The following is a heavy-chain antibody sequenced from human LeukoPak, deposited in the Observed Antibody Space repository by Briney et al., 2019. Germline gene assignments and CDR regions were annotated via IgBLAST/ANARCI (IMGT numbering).Heavy chain of an antibody. V-gene: IGHV1-58*02. D-gene: IGHD3-22*01. CDR1: GFTFTSSA. J-gene: IGHJ3*02. CDR2: IVVGSGNT. Sequence: GTSVKASCKASGFTFTSSAMQWVRQARGQRLEWIGWIVVGSGNTNYTQKFQERVTITRDMSTSTAYMELSSLRSEDTAVYYCAAERGYYDNGGAFDIWGQGTMVTVSS. CDR3: AAERGYYDNGGAFDI.